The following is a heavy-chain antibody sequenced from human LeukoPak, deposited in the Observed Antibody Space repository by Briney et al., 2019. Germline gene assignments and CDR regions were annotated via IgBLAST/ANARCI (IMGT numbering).Heavy chain of an antibody. V-gene: IGHV3-33*01. J-gene: IGHJ6*04. Sequence: GVPLRLFCGASGFTFNIYDMLWARQAPGKGVEWVADIWYGGSNKYYTDSVKARFTISTNHSKNTLYQQLLSLRAEDTAVYYCARDSFSVLRCFAWPPPHVDLLDVWGKGTKVTDSS. D-gene: IGHD3-9*01. CDR2: IWYGGSNK. CDR3: ARDSFSVLRCFAWPPPHVDLLDV. CDR1: GFTFNIYD.